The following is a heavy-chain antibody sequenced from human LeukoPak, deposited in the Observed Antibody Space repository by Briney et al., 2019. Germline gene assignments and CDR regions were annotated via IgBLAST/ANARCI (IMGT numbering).Heavy chain of an antibody. Sequence: GGSLRLSCVASGFTFNTFGMNWVRQAPGKGLEWVSFLRDDGRNQYYADSVKGRFTISRDNPKNTVYLQMNSLRPEDTAVYYCAKDPVAGAPSYYIDNWGQGTLVTVSS. D-gene: IGHD6-19*01. CDR3: AKDPVAGAPSYYIDN. V-gene: IGHV3-30*02. CDR1: GFTFNTFG. CDR2: LRDDGRNQ. J-gene: IGHJ4*02.